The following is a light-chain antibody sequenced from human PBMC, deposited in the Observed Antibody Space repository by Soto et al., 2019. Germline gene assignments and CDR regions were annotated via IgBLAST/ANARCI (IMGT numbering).Light chain of an antibody. CDR1: QSVSSKY. Sequence: EIVLTQSPGTLSLSPGERATLSCRASQSVSSKYLAWYQQKPGQAPRVLIYGTSITASGVPERFSGGGSGTAFTLTIPRLEPEDFAVYYCQQYGSSLFTFGPGTKVDIK. CDR2: GTS. V-gene: IGKV3-20*01. J-gene: IGKJ3*01. CDR3: QQYGSSLFT.